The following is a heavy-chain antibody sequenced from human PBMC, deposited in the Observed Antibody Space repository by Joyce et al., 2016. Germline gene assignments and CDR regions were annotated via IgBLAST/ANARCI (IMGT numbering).Heavy chain of an antibody. Sequence: QVQLVQSGAEVKKPGASVKVSCKASGYTFTGYYIHWVRQAPGQGLEWMGCINPDSGGTNYAKKFQGRVTMTRDTAVSTAYRELSRLRSDDTAVYYCARGGYHGPYYFDYWGQGTLVTVSS. CDR3: ARGGYHGPYYFDY. V-gene: IGHV1-2*02. J-gene: IGHJ4*02. CDR2: INPDSGGT. CDR1: GYTFTGYY. D-gene: IGHD3-22*01.